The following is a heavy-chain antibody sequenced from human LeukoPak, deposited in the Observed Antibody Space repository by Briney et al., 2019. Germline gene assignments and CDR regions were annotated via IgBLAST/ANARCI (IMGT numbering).Heavy chain of an antibody. J-gene: IGHJ5*02. V-gene: IGHV1-69*13. Sequence: ASVKVSCKASGGTFSSYAISWVRQAPGQGLEWMGGIIPIFGTANYAQKFQGRVTITADESTSTAYMELSSLRSEDTAVYYCARVRWGVTVRGALNWFDPWGQGTLVTVSS. CDR2: IIPIFGTA. CDR1: GGTFSSYA. D-gene: IGHD3-10*01. CDR3: ARVRWGVTVRGALNWFDP.